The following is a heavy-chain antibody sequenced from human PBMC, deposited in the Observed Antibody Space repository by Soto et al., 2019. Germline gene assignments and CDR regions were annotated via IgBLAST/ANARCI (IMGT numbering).Heavy chain of an antibody. CDR3: ARRVTYGKTFDY. D-gene: IGHD3-10*01. CDR1: GGSVSSDSYF. J-gene: IGHJ4*02. CDR2: IYYTGRV. Sequence: SETLSLTCTVSGGSVSSDSYFWSWIRQPPGKALEFLGYIYYTGRVNSNPSLESRVTISVDTSKNQFSLQLNSVTPADTAVYYCARRVTYGKTFDYWGQGTLVTVSS. V-gene: IGHV4-61*01.